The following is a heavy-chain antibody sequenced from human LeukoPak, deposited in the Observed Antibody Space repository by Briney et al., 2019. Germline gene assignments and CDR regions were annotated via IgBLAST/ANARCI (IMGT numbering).Heavy chain of an antibody. D-gene: IGHD5-24*01. CDR2: INPSGGST. V-gene: IGHV1-46*01. CDR3: AREGERWLQGYNWFDP. CDR1: GYTFTSYY. Sequence: GASVKVSCKASGYTFTSYYMHWVRQAPGQGLEWMGIINPSGGSTSYAQKFQGRVTMTRDTSTSTVYMELSSLRSEDTAVYYCAREGERWLQGYNWFDPWGQGTLVTVSS. J-gene: IGHJ5*02.